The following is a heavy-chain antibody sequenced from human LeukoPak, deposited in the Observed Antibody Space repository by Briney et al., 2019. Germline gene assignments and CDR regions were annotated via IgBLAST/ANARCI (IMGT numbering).Heavy chain of an antibody. CDR3: ARQGYSSSWYYYYYYMDV. CDR1: GGSFSGYY. D-gene: IGHD6-13*01. J-gene: IGHJ6*03. CDR2: INHSGST. V-gene: IGHV4-34*01. Sequence: SETLSLTCAVYGGSFSGYYWSWIRQPPGKGLEWIGEINHSGSTNYNPSLKSRVTISVDTSKNQFSLKLSSVTAAGTAVYYCARQGYSSSWYYYYYYMDVWGKGTTVTISS.